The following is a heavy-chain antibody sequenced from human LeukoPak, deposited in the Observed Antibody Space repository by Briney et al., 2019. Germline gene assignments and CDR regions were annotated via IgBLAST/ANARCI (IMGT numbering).Heavy chain of an antibody. CDR2: IYHSGST. V-gene: IGHV4-30-2*01. J-gene: IGHJ4*02. Sequence: PSETLSLTCTVSGGSISSGGYYWSWIRQPPGKGLEWIGYIYHSGSTYYNPSLKSRVTISVDRSKNQFSLKLSSVTAADTAVYYCAGSGYSFDYWGQGTLVTVSS. D-gene: IGHD3-22*01. CDR1: GGSISSGGYY. CDR3: AGSGYSFDY.